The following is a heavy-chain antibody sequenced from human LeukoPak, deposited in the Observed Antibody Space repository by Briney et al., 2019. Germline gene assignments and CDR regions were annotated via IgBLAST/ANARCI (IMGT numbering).Heavy chain of an antibody. D-gene: IGHD5-24*01. CDR3: ARVGQGRWRQYGYYFDY. J-gene: IGHJ4*02. CDR2: IYYSGST. CDR1: GGSISSYY. Sequence: PSETLSLTCTVSGGSISSYYWSWIRQPPGKGLEWIGYIYYSGSTNYNPSLKSRVTISVDTSKNQFSLKLSSVAAADTAVYYCARVGQGRWRQYGYYFDYWGQGTLVTVSS. V-gene: IGHV4-59*01.